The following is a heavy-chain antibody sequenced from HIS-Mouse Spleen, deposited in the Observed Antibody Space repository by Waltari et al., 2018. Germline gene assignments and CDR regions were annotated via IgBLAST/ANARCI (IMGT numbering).Heavy chain of an antibody. CDR2: MNPNKGNT. D-gene: IGHD3-3*01. CDR1: GYTFTSYD. J-gene: IGHJ4*02. V-gene: IGHV1-8*01. CDR3: ARVYYDFWSGYYY. Sequence: QVQLVQSGAEVKKPGASVKVSCKASGYTFTSYDINWVRQATGQGLGWMGGMNPNKGNTGYAQKFQGRVTMTRNTSISTAYMELSSLRSEDTAVYYCARVYYDFWSGYYYWGQGTLVTVSS.